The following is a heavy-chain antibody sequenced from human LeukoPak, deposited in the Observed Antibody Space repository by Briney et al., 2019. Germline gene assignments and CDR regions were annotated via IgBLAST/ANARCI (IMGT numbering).Heavy chain of an antibody. CDR1: KFTFSNYW. CDR2: IKSDGSTT. J-gene: IGHJ3*02. D-gene: IGHD2-15*01. CDR3: ARATLNTRNAFDI. V-gene: IGHV3-74*01. Sequence: GGSLRLSCAASKFTFSNYWMHWVRQAPGKGLVWVSRIKSDGSTTYYAESVKGRFTISRDTAKNTLYLQMDSLRAEDTAVYYCARATLNTRNAFDIWGQGTMVTVSS.